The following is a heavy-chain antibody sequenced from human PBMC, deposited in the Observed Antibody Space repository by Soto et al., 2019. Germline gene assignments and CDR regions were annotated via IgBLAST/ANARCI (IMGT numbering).Heavy chain of an antibody. V-gene: IGHV1-58*02. D-gene: IGHD3-22*01. Sequence: SVKVSCKASGFTFTSSAMQWVRQAHGQRLEWIGWIVVGSGNTNYAQKFQERVTITRDMSISTAYMELSRLRSDDTAVYYCATPYYYDSSGHPNYGMDVWGQGTTVTVSS. CDR2: IVVGSGNT. CDR1: GFTFTSSA. CDR3: ATPYYYDSSGHPNYGMDV. J-gene: IGHJ6*02.